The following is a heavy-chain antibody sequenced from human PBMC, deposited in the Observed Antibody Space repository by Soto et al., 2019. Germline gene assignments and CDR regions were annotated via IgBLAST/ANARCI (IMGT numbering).Heavy chain of an antibody. Sequence: ASVKVSCKASGGTFSSYAISWVRQAPGQGLEWMGWISAYDGKTNYAEKFQGRVTMTTDTSTSTAYMELRSLRSDDTAIYYCARDPHEFWTSYWFDPWGQGTPVTVSS. V-gene: IGHV1-18*01. CDR3: ARDPHEFWTSYWFDP. CDR1: GGTFSSYA. J-gene: IGHJ5*02. CDR2: ISAYDGKT. D-gene: IGHD3-3*01.